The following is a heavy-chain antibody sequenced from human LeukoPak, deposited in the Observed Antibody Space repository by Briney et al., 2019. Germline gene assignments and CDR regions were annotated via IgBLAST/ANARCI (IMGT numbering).Heavy chain of an antibody. CDR1: GFTFSSYG. D-gene: IGHD3-9*01. J-gene: IGHJ5*02. CDR3: AKDPTSVGGRHDWLLDS. CDR2: ISYDGSNK. V-gene: IGHV3-30*18. Sequence: GRSLRLSCAASGFTFSSYGMHWVRQAPGKGLEWVAVISYDGSNKYYADSVKGRFTISRDNSKNTLYLQMNYLRAEDTAVYYCAKDPTSVGGRHDWLLDSWGQGTLVTVSS.